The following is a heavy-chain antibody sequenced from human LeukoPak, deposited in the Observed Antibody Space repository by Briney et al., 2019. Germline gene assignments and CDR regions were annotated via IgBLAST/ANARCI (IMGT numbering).Heavy chain of an antibody. CDR1: GFIFNTYV. CDR2: IRYDGSNK. J-gene: IGHJ4*02. Sequence: GGSLRLSCAASGFIFNTYVMHWVRQAPGKGPEWLAFIRYDGSNKNYADSVKGRFTISRDNSKNTLYLQMNSLRAEDTAVYYCASGSRGYYGSGSYYAYYFDYWGQGTLVTVSS. V-gene: IGHV3-30*02. CDR3: ASGSRGYYGSGSYYAYYFDY. D-gene: IGHD3-10*01.